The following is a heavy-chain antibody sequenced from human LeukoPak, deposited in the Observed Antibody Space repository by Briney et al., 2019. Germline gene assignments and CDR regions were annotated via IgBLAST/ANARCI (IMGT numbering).Heavy chain of an antibody. J-gene: IGHJ3*02. CDR2: IYYSGST. CDR1: GGSISSYY. D-gene: IGHD6-19*01. CDR3: ARGAYSSGWPDAFDI. V-gene: IGHV4-59*01. Sequence: QSSETLSLTCTVSGGSISSYYWSWIRQPPGKGPEWIGYIYYSGSTNYNPSLKSRVTISVDTSKSQFFLKLTSVTAADTAVYYCARGAYSSGWPDAFDIWGHGTMVTVSS.